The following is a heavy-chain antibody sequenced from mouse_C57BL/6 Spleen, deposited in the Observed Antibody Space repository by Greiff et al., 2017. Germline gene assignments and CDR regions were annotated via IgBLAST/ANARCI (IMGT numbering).Heavy chain of an antibody. V-gene: IGHV1-55*01. J-gene: IGHJ1*03. CDR2: IYPGSGSP. D-gene: IGHD2-3*01. Sequence: VQLQQSGAELVKPGASVKMSCKASGYTFTSYWLTWVKQRPGQGLEWIGDIYPGSGSPNYNEKFKSKATRTVDTASSTAYMQLSSLTSEDSAVYYCARGDGYWYFDGWGTGTTVTVSS. CDR3: ARGDGYWYFDG. CDR1: GYTFTSYW.